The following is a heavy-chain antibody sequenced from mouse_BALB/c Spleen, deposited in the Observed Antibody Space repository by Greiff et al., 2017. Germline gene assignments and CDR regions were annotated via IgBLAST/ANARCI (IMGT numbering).Heavy chain of an antibody. D-gene: IGHD1-2*01. CDR1: GFTFSSFG. J-gene: IGHJ4*01. CDR2: ISSGSSTI. CDR3: ARFYGHAMDY. V-gene: IGHV5-17*02. Sequence: EVQRVESGGGLVQPGGSRKLSCAASGFTFSSFGMHWVRQAPEKGLEWVAYISSGSSTIYYADTVKGRFTISRDNPKNTLFLQMTSLRSEDTAMYYCARFYGHAMDYWGQGTSVTVSS.